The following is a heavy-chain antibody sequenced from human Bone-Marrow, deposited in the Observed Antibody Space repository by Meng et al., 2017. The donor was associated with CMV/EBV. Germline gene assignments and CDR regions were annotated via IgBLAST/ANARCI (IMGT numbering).Heavy chain of an antibody. CDR3: ARAGGRVYYFDY. J-gene: IGHJ4*02. V-gene: IGHV4-4*02. CDR2: IYHSGST. Sequence: SAVSGGDNSSSNLWSWVRQPAGKGLEWIGEIYHSGSTNYNPSLKSRVTISVDKSKNQFALKLSSVTAADTAVYYCARAGGRVYYFDYWGQGTLVTVSS. D-gene: IGHD6-13*01. CDR1: GGDNSSSNL.